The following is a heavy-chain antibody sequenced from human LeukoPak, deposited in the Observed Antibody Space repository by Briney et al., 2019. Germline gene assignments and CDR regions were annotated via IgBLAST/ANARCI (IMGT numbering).Heavy chain of an antibody. V-gene: IGHV3-43*02. CDR3: AKDNYYDSSGPQGD. CDR2: ITGDGGST. J-gene: IGHJ4*02. CDR1: GFTFDDYA. Sequence: GGSLRLSCAASGFTFDDYAMHWVRQAPGKGLEWVSLITGDGGSTYYADSVKGRFTISRDNSKNSLYLQMNSLRTEDTALYYCAKDNYYDSSGPQGDWGQGTLVTVSS. D-gene: IGHD3-22*01.